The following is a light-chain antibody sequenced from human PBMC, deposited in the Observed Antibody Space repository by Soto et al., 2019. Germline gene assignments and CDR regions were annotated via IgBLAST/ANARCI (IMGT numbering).Light chain of an antibody. CDR1: QSISNW. V-gene: IGKV1-5*03. CDR2: LAS. J-gene: IGKJ1*01. CDR3: QQYESYWT. Sequence: DIQMTQSPSTLSASVGDRVTITCRASQSISNWLAWYQQKPGKAPKLLIYLASSLESGVPSRFSGSGSATEFTLTISSLQPDDFATYYCQQYESYWTFGQGTKVDIK.